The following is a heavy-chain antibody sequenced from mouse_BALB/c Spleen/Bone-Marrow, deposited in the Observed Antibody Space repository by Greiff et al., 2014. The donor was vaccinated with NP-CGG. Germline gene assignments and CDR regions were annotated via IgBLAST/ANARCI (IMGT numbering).Heavy chain of an antibody. V-gene: IGHV14-3*02. J-gene: IGHJ2*01. CDR2: IDPADDTT. CDR3: SRGTRYYFDY. Sequence: VQLQQPGAELVKPGASVKLSCTTSGFNIKDTYIHWVKRRPEQGLDWIGRIDPADDTTIYDPKFQDKATITTDTSSSMAYLQLSSLTSEDAAVCFCSRGTRYYFDYWGQGTTLTVSS. CDR1: GFNIKDTY. D-gene: IGHD1-1*01.